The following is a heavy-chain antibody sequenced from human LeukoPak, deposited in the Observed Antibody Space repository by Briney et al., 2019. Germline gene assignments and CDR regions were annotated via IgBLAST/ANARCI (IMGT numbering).Heavy chain of an antibody. Sequence: GGSLRLSCAASGFTFSSYEMNWVRQAPGKGLEWVSYISSSGSTIYYADSVKGRFTISRDNAKNSLYLQMNSLRAEDTAVYYCARVWIQLWSYFDYWGQGTLVTVSS. V-gene: IGHV3-48*03. J-gene: IGHJ4*02. D-gene: IGHD5-18*01. CDR1: GFTFSSYE. CDR3: ARVWIQLWSYFDY. CDR2: ISSSGSTI.